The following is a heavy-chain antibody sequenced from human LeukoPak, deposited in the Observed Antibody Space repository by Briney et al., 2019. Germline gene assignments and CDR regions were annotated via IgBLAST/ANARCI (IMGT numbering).Heavy chain of an antibody. Sequence: PGESLKISCKGSGYSFMDYWIGWVRQMPGKGPEWMGFIFPHESNIKYSPSFQGQVTISVDKSISTAYLEWSSLKASDTAMYYYGMDVWGQGTTVTVSS. CDR2: IFPHESNI. CDR3: GMDV. CDR1: GYSFMDYW. V-gene: IGHV5-51*01. J-gene: IGHJ6*02.